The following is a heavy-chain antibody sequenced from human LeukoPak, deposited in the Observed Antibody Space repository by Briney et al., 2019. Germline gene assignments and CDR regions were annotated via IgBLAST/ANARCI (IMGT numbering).Heavy chain of an antibody. J-gene: IGHJ4*02. CDR3: ARDQVPHDYGDSAFDY. CDR2: ISAYNGNT. V-gene: IGHV1-18*01. D-gene: IGHD4-17*01. CDR1: GYTFTSYG. Sequence: ASVKVSCKASGYTFTSYGISWVRQAPGQGLEWMGWISAYNGNTNYAQKLQDRVTMTTDTSTSTAYMELRSLRSDDTAVYYCARDQVPHDYGDSAFDYWGQGTLVTVSS.